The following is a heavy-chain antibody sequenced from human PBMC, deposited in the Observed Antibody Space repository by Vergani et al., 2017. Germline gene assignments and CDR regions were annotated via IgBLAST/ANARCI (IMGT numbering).Heavy chain of an antibody. CDR1: GFTFSSYS. D-gene: IGHD3-9*01. J-gene: IGHJ4*02. V-gene: IGHV3-21*02. CDR3: ARDPXYDILTGYPSAFDY. CDR2: ISSSSSYI. Sequence: EVQLLESGGDLVQPGGSLILSCAASGFTFSSYSMNWVRQAPGKGLEWVSSISSSSSYIYYADSVKGRFTISRDNAKNSLYLQMNSLRAEDTAVYYWARDPXYDILTGYPSAFDYWGQGTLVTVSS.